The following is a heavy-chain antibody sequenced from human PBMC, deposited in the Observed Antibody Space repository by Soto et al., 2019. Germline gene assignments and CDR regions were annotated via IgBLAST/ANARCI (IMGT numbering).Heavy chain of an antibody. CDR3: ATTIIRYFFDN. J-gene: IGHJ4*02. D-gene: IGHD3-9*01. V-gene: IGHV3-23*01. Sequence: EVQLLESGGDLVQPGGSLRLSCAGSGFTITNYAMTWVRQAPGKGLEWVSLLSSDGGDTYYADSVKGRVTISRDTSKNTLYLQIHSLRAEDTAVYYCATTIIRYFFDNWGQGTLVTVSS. CDR2: LSSDGGDT. CDR1: GFTITNYA.